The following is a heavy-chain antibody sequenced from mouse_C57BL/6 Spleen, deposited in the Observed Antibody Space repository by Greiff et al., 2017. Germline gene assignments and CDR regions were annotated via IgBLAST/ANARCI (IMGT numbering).Heavy chain of an antibody. CDR1: GFTFSSYT. CDR3: ARHYYGSSPGAY. CDR2: ISGGGGNT. V-gene: IGHV5-9*01. J-gene: IGHJ3*01. Sequence: EVQRVESGGGLVKPGGSLKLSCAAPGFTFSSYTMSWVRQTPEKRLEWVATISGGGGNTYYPDSVKGRFTISRDNAKNTLYLQMSSLRSEDTALYYCARHYYGSSPGAYWGQGTLVTVSA. D-gene: IGHD1-1*01.